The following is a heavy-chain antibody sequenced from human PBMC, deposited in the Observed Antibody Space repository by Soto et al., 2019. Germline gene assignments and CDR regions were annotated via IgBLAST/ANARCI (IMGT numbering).Heavy chain of an antibody. CDR2: IIAIFGTA. CDR3: ANSDYYGSSGYPPAPNWFDP. CDR1: GGTFSSYA. V-gene: IGHV1-69*06. Sequence: GASVKVSCKASGGTFSSYAISWVRQAPGQGLEWMGGIIAIFGTANYAQKFQGRVTITAGKSTSTGYMELSSLRSEDTAVYYCANSDYYGSSGYPPAPNWFDPWGQGTLVTVSS. D-gene: IGHD3-22*01. J-gene: IGHJ5*02.